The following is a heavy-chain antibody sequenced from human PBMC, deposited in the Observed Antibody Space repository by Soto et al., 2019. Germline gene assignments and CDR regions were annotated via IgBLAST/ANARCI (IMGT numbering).Heavy chain of an antibody. CDR2: IYSGGST. J-gene: IGHJ3*02. CDR3: AREVGRAFDI. Sequence: ASVKVSCKASGYTFTSYGISWVRQAPGKGLEWVSVIYSGGSTYYADSVKGRFTISRHNSKNTLYLQMNSLRAEDTAVYYCAREVGRAFDIWGQGTMVTVSS. CDR1: GYTFTSYG. V-gene: IGHV3-53*04.